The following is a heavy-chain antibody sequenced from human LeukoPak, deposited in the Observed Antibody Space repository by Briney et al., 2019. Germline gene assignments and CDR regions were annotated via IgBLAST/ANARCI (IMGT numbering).Heavy chain of an antibody. CDR3: ARENYGGGDY. CDR1: GYSFTSWW. D-gene: IGHD4-23*01. J-gene: IGHJ4*02. Sequence: LGESLQISCRTSGYSFTSWWIGWVRQMPGKGLEWMGIISPGDSATKYSPSFQGQVTISVDKSISTAYLQWSSLQASDTAMYFCARENYGGGDYWGQGTLVTVSS. V-gene: IGHV5-51*01. CDR2: ISPGDSAT.